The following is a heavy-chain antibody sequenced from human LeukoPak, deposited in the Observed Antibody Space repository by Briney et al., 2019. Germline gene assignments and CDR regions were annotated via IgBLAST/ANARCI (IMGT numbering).Heavy chain of an antibody. D-gene: IGHD2/OR15-2a*01. Sequence: GESLKISCKGSGYSFTSYWIGWVRQMPGKGLEWMGIIYPGDSDTRYSPSFQGQVTISADKSISTAYLQWSSLKASDTALYYCARGPSFLHFTFWFDPWGQGTLVTVSS. J-gene: IGHJ5*02. CDR2: IYPGDSDT. CDR3: ARGPSFLHFTFWFDP. CDR1: GYSFTSYW. V-gene: IGHV5-51*01.